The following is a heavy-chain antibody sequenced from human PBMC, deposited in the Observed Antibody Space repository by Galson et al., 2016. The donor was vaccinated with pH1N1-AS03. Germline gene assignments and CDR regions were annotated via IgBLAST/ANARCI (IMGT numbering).Heavy chain of an antibody. CDR1: GLIFKNTW. Sequence: LRLSCAVSGLIFKNTWMSWVRQAPGMGLEWVGRIQSKFNGGAIDYAAAVTGRFTISRDDSQNTLYLQMNNLKTEDTGLYYCATDSRGGSYYGVSWGHGTLVTVSS. V-gene: IGHV3-15*01. J-gene: IGHJ5*01. CDR2: IQSKFNGGAI. CDR3: ATDSRGGSYYGVS. D-gene: IGHD1-26*01.